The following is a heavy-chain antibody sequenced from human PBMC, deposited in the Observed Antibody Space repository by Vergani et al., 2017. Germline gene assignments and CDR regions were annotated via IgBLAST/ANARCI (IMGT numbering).Heavy chain of an antibody. CDR3: AKDPSKSGFDYYLDY. CDR2: ISWDGGST. Sequence: EVQLVESGGVVVQPGGSLRLSCAASGFTFDDYAMHWVRQAPGKGLEWVSLISWDGGSTYYADSVKGRFTISRDNSKNSLYLQMNSLRAEDTALYYCAKDPSKSGFDYYLDYLGQGTLVTVSS. V-gene: IGHV3-43D*04. CDR1: GFTFDDYA. J-gene: IGHJ4*02. D-gene: IGHD5-12*01.